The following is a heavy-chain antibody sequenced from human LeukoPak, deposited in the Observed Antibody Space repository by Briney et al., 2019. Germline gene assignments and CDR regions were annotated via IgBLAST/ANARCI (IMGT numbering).Heavy chain of an antibody. J-gene: IGHJ4*02. V-gene: IGHV1-69*01. CDR3: ARGVGEYYDSTRAGFDY. CDR1: GGTFSSYA. D-gene: IGHD3-22*01. CDR2: INPIFGTA. Sequence: SVKVSCKASGGTFSSYAISWVRQAPGQGLEWMGGINPIFGTANYAQKFQGRVTITADESTSTAYMELSSLRSEDTAVYYCARGVGEYYDSTRAGFDYWGQGTLVTVSS.